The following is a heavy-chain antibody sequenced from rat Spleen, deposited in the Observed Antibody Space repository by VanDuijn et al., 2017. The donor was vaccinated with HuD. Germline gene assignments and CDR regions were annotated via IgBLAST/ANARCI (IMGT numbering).Heavy chain of an antibody. Sequence: EVQLQESGPGLVKPSQSLSLTCSVTGYSITSNYWGWIRKLPGNKLEWMGYINSAGTTNYNPSLKSRISITRDTSKNQFFLQVNSVSSEDTATYYCARSDGVHYYLPFADWGQGTLVTASS. J-gene: IGHJ3*01. V-gene: IGHV3-3*01. CDR3: ARSDGVHYYLPFAD. CDR2: INSAGTT. CDR1: GYSITSNY. D-gene: IGHD1-1*01.